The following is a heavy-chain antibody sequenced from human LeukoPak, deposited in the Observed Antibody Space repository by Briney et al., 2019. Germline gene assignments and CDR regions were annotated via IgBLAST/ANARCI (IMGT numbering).Heavy chain of an antibody. CDR3: ARDSAPVRTSWYFDL. Sequence: SETLSLTCTVSGGSFSSHYWTWIRHPPGKALEWIGYYTGDANYNPTKYNPFLRSRATISLDTSTNQFSLKLSSVTAADTAVYYCARDSAPVRTSWYFDLWGRGTLVTVS. V-gene: IGHV4-59*11. CDR2: YTGDANYNPT. D-gene: IGHD1-14*01. J-gene: IGHJ2*01. CDR1: GGSFSSHY.